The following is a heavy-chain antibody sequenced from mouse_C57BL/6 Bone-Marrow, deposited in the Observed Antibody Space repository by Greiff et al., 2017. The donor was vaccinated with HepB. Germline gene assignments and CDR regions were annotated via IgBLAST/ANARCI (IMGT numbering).Heavy chain of an antibody. CDR1: GFTFSSYG. Sequence: EVKVVESGGDLVKPGVSLKLSCAASGFTFSSYGMSWVRQTPDKRLEWVATISSGGSYTYYPDSVKGRFTISRDNAKNTLYLQMSSLKSEDTAMYYCARQGGSYDYDVATFYAMDYWGQGTSVTVSS. J-gene: IGHJ4*01. V-gene: IGHV5-6*01. CDR2: ISSGGSYT. D-gene: IGHD2-4*01. CDR3: ARQGGSYDYDVATFYAMDY.